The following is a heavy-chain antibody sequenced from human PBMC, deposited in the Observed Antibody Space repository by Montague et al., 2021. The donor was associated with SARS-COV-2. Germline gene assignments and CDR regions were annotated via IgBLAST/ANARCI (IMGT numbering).Heavy chain of an antibody. D-gene: IGHD3-9*01. J-gene: IGHJ3*02. CDR1: GRSISSYY. CDR2: IYYSGST. Sequence: SETLSLTCTVSGRSISSYYWSWIRQPPGKGLEWIGYIYYSGSTNYNPSLKSRVTISVDTSKNQFSLKLSSVTAADTAVYYCARTYYDILTGYYNRGAFNIWGQGTMVTVSS. CDR3: ARTYYDILTGYYNRGAFNI. V-gene: IGHV4-59*08.